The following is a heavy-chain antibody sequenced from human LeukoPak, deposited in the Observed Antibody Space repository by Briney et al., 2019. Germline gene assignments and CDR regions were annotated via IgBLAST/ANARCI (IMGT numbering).Heavy chain of an antibody. V-gene: IGHV3-30-3*01. CDR2: ISYDGNIR. D-gene: IGHD4/OR15-4a*01. Sequence: SCKASGGTFSSYAMHWVRQAPGKGLEWVAIISYDGNIRYQADSVKGRFTISRDDSKNTLYLQMNSLRAEDTAVYYCARDRSANSRVYYFDYWGQGTLVTVSS. CDR3: ARDRSANSRVYYFDY. CDR1: GGTFSSYA. J-gene: IGHJ4*02.